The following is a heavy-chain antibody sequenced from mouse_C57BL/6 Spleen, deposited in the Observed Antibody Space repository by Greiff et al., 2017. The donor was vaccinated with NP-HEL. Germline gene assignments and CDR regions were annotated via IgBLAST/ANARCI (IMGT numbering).Heavy chain of an antibody. CDR3: ARVLYYGKGGYYFDY. V-gene: IGHV1-12*01. J-gene: IGHJ2*01. CDR1: GYTFTSYN. Sequence: LQQSGAELVRPGASVKMSCKASGYTFTSYNMHWVKQTPRQGLEWIGAIYPGNGDTSYNQKFKGKATLTVDKSSSTAYMQLSSLTSEDSAVYFCARVLYYGKGGYYFDYWGQGTTLTVSS. CDR2: IYPGNGDT. D-gene: IGHD2-1*01.